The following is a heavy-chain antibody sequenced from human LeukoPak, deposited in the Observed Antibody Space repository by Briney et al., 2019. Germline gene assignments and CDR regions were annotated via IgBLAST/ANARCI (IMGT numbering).Heavy chain of an antibody. CDR1: EFTFSAYW. CDR2: INGDGSST. D-gene: IGHD3-22*01. Sequence: GGSLRLSCAASEFTFSAYWMHWVRQVPGKGLVWVSRINGDGSSTSYADSVKGRFTISGDNAKNTLYLQMNSLRAEDTAVYYCARDLELTYYDSSGYDYWGQGTPVTVSS. CDR3: ARDLELTYYDSSGYDY. J-gene: IGHJ4*02. V-gene: IGHV3-74*01.